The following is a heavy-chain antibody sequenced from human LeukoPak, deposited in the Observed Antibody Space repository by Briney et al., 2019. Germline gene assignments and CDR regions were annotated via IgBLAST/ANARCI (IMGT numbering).Heavy chain of an antibody. V-gene: IGHV3-48*02. CDR2: ISSSSSTI. CDR1: GFTFSANG. CDR3: AREVDDYVWGSYRHRGYFDY. J-gene: IGHJ4*02. Sequence: PGGSLRLSCAASGFTFSANGMHWVRQAPGEGLEWVSYISSSSSTIYYADSVKGRFTISRDNAKNSLYLQMNSLRDEDTAVYYCAREVDDYVWGSYRHRGYFDYWGQGTLVTVSS. D-gene: IGHD3-16*02.